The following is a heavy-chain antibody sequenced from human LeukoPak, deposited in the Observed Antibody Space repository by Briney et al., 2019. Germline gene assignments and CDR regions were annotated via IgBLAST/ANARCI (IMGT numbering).Heavy chain of an antibody. CDR2: MNPNSGNT. D-gene: IGHD2-2*01. CDR1: GYTFTSYD. J-gene: IGHJ5*02. Sequence: SVKVSCKASGYTFTSYDINWVRQATGQGLEWMGWMNPNSGNTGYAQKFQGRVTMTRNTSISTAYMELSSLRSEDTAVYYCAREYCSSTSCYSRYNWFDPWGQGTLVTVSS. V-gene: IGHV1-8*01. CDR3: AREYCSSTSCYSRYNWFDP.